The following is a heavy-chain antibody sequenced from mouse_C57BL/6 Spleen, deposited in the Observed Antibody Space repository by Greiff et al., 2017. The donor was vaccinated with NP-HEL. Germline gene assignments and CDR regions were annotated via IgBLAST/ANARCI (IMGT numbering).Heavy chain of an antibody. CDR2: ISSGSSTI. CDR1: GFTFSDYG. V-gene: IGHV5-17*01. J-gene: IGHJ3*01. Sequence: EVQVVESGGGLVKPGGSLKLSCAASGFTFSDYGMHWVRQAPEKGLEWVAYISSGSSTIYYADTVKGRFTISRDNAKNTLFLQMTSLRSEDTAMYYCARTDYDYDGAWFAYWGQRTLVTVSA. CDR3: ARTDYDYDGAWFAY. D-gene: IGHD2-4*01.